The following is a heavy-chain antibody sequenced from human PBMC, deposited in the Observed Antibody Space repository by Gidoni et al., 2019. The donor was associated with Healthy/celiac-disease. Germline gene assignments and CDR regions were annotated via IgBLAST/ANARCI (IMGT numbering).Heavy chain of an antibody. CDR1: GGSFSGYY. Sequence: QVQLQQWGAGLLKPSETLSLTCAVYGGSFSGYYWSWIRQPPGKGLEWIGEINHSGSTNYNPSLKSRVTISVDTSKNQFSLKLSSVTAADTAVYYCARGRSGYYLGWFDPWGQGTLVTVAS. CDR2: INHSGST. J-gene: IGHJ5*02. V-gene: IGHV4-34*01. CDR3: ARGRSGYYLGWFDP. D-gene: IGHD3-22*01.